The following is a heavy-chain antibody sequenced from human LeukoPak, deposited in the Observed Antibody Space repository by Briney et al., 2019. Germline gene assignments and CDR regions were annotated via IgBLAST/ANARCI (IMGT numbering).Heavy chain of an antibody. CDR1: GFTVSSNY. Sequence: GSLRLSCAASGFTVSSNYMRWVRQAPGKGLEWGSVIYSGGSTYYADSVKGRFTISRDNSKNTLYLQMNSLRAEDTAVYYCARGWGDSSGYYLNWGQGTLVTVSS. V-gene: IGHV3-66*02. CDR3: ARGWGDSSGYYLN. J-gene: IGHJ4*02. CDR2: IYSGGST. D-gene: IGHD3-22*01.